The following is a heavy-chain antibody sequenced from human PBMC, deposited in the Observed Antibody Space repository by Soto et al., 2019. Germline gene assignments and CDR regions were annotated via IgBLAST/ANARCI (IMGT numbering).Heavy chain of an antibody. D-gene: IGHD5-12*01. CDR3: AREASGYDF. V-gene: IGHV1-69*13. J-gene: IGHJ1*01. CDR2: IIPVFGRP. Sequence: SLKVSCKASGGTFSSFGISWVRQAPGQGLEWMGGIIPVFGRPNYAQRFRGRLTITADESTNTSYMELIDLTSEDTAVYYCAREASGYDFWGQGXQVTV. CDR1: GGTFSSFG.